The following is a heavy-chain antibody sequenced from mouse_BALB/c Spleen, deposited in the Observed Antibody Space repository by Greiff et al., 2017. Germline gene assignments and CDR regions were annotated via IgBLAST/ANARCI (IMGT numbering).Heavy chain of an antibody. CDR1: GFTFSSYT. CDR2: ISNGGGST. J-gene: IGHJ2*01. Sequence: EVQRVESGGGLVQPGGSLKLSCAASGFTFSSYTMSWVRQTPEKRLEWVAYISNGGGSTYYPDTVKGRFTISRDNAKNTLYLQMSSLKSEDTAMYYCARRIYDGYYAYFDYWGQGTTLTVSS. CDR3: ARRIYDGYYAYFDY. V-gene: IGHV5-12-2*01. D-gene: IGHD2-3*01.